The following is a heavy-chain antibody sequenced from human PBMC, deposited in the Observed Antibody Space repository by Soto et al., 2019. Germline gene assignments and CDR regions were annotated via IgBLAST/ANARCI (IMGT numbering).Heavy chain of an antibody. CDR1: SGSISSTIYS. V-gene: IGHV4-39*01. CDR2: IFYSGST. Sequence: SETRSLTCPVSSGSISSTIYSWDWIRQPPGKGLEWIGSIFYSGSTYYNPSLKSRVTISVDTSKNQFSLKLSSVTAADTAVYYCARSAYYCSGGSCYSGGVYWGQGTLVTVSS. CDR3: ARSAYYCSGGSCYSGGVY. D-gene: IGHD2-15*01. J-gene: IGHJ4*02.